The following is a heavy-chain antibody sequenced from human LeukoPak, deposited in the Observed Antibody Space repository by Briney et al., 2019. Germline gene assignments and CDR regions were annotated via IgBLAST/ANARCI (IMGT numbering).Heavy chain of an antibody. Sequence: ASVKVSCKASGYTFTSYDINWVRQATGQGLEWMGWMNPNSGNTGYAQKLQGRVTMTTDTSTSTAYMELRSLRSDDTAVYYCARASIAVAAAFDYWGQGTLVTVSS. V-gene: IGHV1-8*01. CDR1: GYTFTSYD. CDR2: MNPNSGNT. J-gene: IGHJ4*02. D-gene: IGHD6-19*01. CDR3: ARASIAVAAAFDY.